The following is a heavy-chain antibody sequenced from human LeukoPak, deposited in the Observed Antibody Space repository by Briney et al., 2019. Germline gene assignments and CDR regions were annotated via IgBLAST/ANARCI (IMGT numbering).Heavy chain of an antibody. CDR2: IIPIFGTA. Sequence: SEKVSCKASGGTFSSYAISWVRQAPGQGLEWMGGIIPIFGTANYAQKFQGRVTITADESTSTAYMELSSLRSEDTAVYYCATSPIEGSIYYYYYGMDVWGQGTTVTVSS. D-gene: IGHD3-10*01. CDR1: GGTFSSYA. V-gene: IGHV1-69*01. CDR3: ATSPIEGSIYYYYYGMDV. J-gene: IGHJ6*02.